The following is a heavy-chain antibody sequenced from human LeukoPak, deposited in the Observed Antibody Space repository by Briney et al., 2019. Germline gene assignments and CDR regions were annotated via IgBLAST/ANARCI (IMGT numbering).Heavy chain of an antibody. CDR1: GFTFSSYA. D-gene: IGHD3-10*01. CDR3: ASAMIRGVTNPFYYYYMDV. Sequence: GGSLRLSCAASGFTFSSYAMSWVRQAPGKGLEWVSAISGSGGSTYYADSVKGRFTISRDNSKNTLYLQMNSLRAEDTAVYYCASAMIRGVTNPFYYYYMDVWGKGTTAIISS. V-gene: IGHV3-23*01. J-gene: IGHJ6*03. CDR2: ISGSGGST.